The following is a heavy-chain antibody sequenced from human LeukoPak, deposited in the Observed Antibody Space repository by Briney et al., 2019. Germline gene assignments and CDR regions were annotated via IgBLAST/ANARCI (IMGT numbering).Heavy chain of an antibody. CDR3: AKAPRGFRGYSYELDYFDY. CDR2: IRYDGSNK. V-gene: IGHV3-30*02. Sequence: PGGSLRLSCAASGFTFSSYGMHWVRQAPGKGLEWVAFIRYDGSNKYYADSVKGRFTISRDNSKNTLYLQMNSLRAEDTAVYYCAKAPRGFRGYSYELDYFDYWGQGTLVTVSS. J-gene: IGHJ4*02. D-gene: IGHD5-18*01. CDR1: GFTFSSYG.